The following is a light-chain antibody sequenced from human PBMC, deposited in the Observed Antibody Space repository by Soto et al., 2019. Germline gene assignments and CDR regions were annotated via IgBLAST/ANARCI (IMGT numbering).Light chain of an antibody. V-gene: IGKV3-15*01. CDR2: AAS. Sequence: EIVMTQSPATLSVSPGETATLSCRASQSIGNNLAWYQHKSGQAPRLLVFAASTTATGVAARFSASGSGTDFTLTIGGLQSEDFAVYYCEQYNEWPRSYTFGQGTKLGI. J-gene: IGKJ2*01. CDR3: EQYNEWPRSYT. CDR1: QSIGNN.